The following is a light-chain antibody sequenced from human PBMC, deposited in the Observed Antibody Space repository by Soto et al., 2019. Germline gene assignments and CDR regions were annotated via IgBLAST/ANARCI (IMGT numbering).Light chain of an antibody. Sequence: IVMIQSPESLAVSLGERATFNCKSSQSLLYTSDNRNYLAWYQKKPGQPPKLPIHWASTRESGVPDRFSGSGSGTDFTLTISSVQAEDVAVYYCQQYYSLYTFGQGTRLEI. CDR3: QQYYSLYT. CDR1: QSLLYTSDNRNY. V-gene: IGKV4-1*01. J-gene: IGKJ2*01. CDR2: WAS.